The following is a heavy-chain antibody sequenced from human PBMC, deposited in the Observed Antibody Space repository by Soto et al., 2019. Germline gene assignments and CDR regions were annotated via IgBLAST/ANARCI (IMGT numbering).Heavy chain of an antibody. CDR3: ARGSTYYYDSSGYRELDY. CDR1: GGSISSGGYY. D-gene: IGHD3-22*01. J-gene: IGHJ4*02. V-gene: IGHV4-31*03. CDR2: IYYSGST. Sequence: SETLSLTCTVSGGSISSGGYYWSWIRQHPGKGLEWIGYIYYSGSTYYNPSLKSRVTISVDTSKNQFSLKLSSVTAADTAVYYCARGSTYYYDSSGYRELDYWGQGTLVTVSS.